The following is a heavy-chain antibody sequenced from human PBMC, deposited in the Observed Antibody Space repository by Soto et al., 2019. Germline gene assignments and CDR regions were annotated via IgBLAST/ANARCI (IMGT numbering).Heavy chain of an antibody. J-gene: IGHJ4*02. CDR3: AKDRARYCGGGSCYSIFDY. CDR2: ISYDGSNK. CDR1: GFTFSSYG. D-gene: IGHD2-15*01. Sequence: QVQLVESGGGVVQPGRSLRLSCAASGFTFSSYGMHWVRQAPGKGLEWVAVISYDGSNKYYADSVKGRFTISRDNSKNTLYLLMNSLRAEDTVVYYCAKDRARYCGGGSCYSIFDYWGQGTLVTVSS. V-gene: IGHV3-30*18.